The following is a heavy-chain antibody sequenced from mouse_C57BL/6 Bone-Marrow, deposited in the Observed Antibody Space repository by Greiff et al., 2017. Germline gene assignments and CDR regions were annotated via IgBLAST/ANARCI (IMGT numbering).Heavy chain of an antibody. D-gene: IGHD1-1*01. Sequence: EVHLVESGGGLVKPGGSLKLSCAASGFTFSSYAMSWVRQTPEKRLEWVATISDGGSYTYYPDNVKGRFTISRDNAKNNLYLQMSHLKSEDTAMXYCARARTVEDYAMDYWGQGTSVTVSS. V-gene: IGHV5-4*01. CDR3: ARARTVEDYAMDY. J-gene: IGHJ4*01. CDR2: ISDGGSYT. CDR1: GFTFSSYA.